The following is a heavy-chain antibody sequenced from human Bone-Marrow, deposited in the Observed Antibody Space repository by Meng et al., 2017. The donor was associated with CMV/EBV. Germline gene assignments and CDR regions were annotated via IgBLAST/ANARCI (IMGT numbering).Heavy chain of an antibody. CDR3: ARLGAPAGQKVIRPSNYFYYGLDV. D-gene: IGHD6-13*01. Sequence: GESLKISCAASAFTFSDSYMNWVRQAPGKGLEWVSSISRNSITYYADSVKGRFTISADKSISTAHLQWSSLKASDTAIYYCARLGAPAGQKVIRPSNYFYYGLDVWGQGTTVTVSS. J-gene: IGHJ6*02. CDR1: AFTFSDSY. CDR2: ISRNSIT. V-gene: IGHV3-69-1*01.